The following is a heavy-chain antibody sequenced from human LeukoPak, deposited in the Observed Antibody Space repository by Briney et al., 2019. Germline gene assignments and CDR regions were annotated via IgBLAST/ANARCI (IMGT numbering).Heavy chain of an antibody. CDR1: GFTFSSYA. Sequence: GGSLRLSCAASGFTFSSYAMHWVRQAPGKGLEWVAVISYDGSNKYYADSVKGRFTISRDNSKNTLYLQMNSLRAEDTAVYYCARGLYSYGSSPFDYWGQGTLVTVSS. V-gene: IGHV3-30-3*01. J-gene: IGHJ4*02. CDR3: ARGLYSYGSSPFDY. CDR2: ISYDGSNK. D-gene: IGHD5-18*01.